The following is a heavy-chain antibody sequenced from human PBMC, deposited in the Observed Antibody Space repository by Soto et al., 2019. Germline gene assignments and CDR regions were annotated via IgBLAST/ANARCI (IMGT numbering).Heavy chain of an antibody. CDR3: ARQFGSGWFLYYFDY. CDR1: GYSFTNYW. J-gene: IGHJ4*02. Sequence: GESLKISCKGSGYSFTNYWIGWVRQMPGKGLEWMGIVFPGDSETRYSPSFQGQVPISVDKSISTAYLQWSGLKASDTAMYYCARQFGSGWFLYYFDYWGQGTQVTVSS. V-gene: IGHV5-51*01. CDR2: VFPGDSET. D-gene: IGHD6-19*01.